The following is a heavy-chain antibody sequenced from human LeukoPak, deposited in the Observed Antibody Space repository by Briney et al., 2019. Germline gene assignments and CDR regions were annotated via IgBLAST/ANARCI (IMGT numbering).Heavy chain of an antibody. J-gene: IGHJ6*03. CDR1: GGSFSGYY. V-gene: IGHV4-34*01. CDR2: INHSGST. Sequence: PSETLSLTCAVYGGSFSGYYWSWIRQPPGKGLEWIGEINHSGSTNYNPSLKSRVTISVDTSKNQFSLKLSSVTAADTAVYYRARRVVGGYYNGFVNYYYYMDVWGKGTTVTVSS. D-gene: IGHD3-3*01. CDR3: ARRVVGGYYNGFVNYYYYMDV.